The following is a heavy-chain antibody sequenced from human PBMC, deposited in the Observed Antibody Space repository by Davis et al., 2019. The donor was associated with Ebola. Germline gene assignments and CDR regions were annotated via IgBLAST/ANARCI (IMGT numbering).Heavy chain of an antibody. CDR2: ISSSGSTI. Sequence: GESLKISCAASGFTFSDYYMSWIRQAPGKGLEWVSYISSSGSTIYYADSVKGRFTISRDNAKNSLYLQMNSLRAEDTAVYYCAKEGTPSSSWYYYYYYMDVWGKGTTVTVSS. CDR3: AKEGTPSSSWYYYYYYMDV. V-gene: IGHV3-11*01. CDR1: GFTFSDYY. D-gene: IGHD6-13*01. J-gene: IGHJ6*03.